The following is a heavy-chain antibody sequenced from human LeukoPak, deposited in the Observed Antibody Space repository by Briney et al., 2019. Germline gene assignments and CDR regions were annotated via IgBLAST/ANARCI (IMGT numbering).Heavy chain of an antibody. J-gene: IGHJ6*03. CDR1: GASFSGYY. CDR3: ARDGYNSGHYFYYLDV. CDR2: INHSGST. Sequence: PSQTLSLTCAVYGASFSGYYWSWVRQPPGKGLEWLGEINHSGSTNYNPSLKSRVTISIDTSKNQFSLNLRSVTAADTAVYYCARDGYNSGHYFYYLDVWGKGTTVTVSS. D-gene: IGHD5-24*01. V-gene: IGHV4-34*01.